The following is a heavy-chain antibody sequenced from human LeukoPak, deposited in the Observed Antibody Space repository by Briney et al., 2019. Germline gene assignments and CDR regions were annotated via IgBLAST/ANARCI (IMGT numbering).Heavy chain of an antibody. J-gene: IGHJ4*02. CDR3: AKANWVSNADVVW. V-gene: IGHV3-23*01. CDR1: GFSFSNYA. CDR2: IRGGSET. Sequence: GGSLRLSCAASGFSFSNYAMRWVRPAPAREPAWVSSIRGGSETFYADSVNGRCTLSRDDSRNTVYLQLNNLRVEDTAIYYCAKANWVSNADVVWWGRGTQVTASS. D-gene: IGHD2-15*01.